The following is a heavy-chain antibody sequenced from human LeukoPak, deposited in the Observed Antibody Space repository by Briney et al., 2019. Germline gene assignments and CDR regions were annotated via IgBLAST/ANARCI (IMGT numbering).Heavy chain of an antibody. V-gene: IGHV5-51*01. CDR1: GYSFTTHW. D-gene: IGHD3-10*02. CDR3: ARQYDRGIMDYFDY. CDR2: IYPGGSYA. Sequence: GESLKISRRGSGYSFTTHWIGWVRQIPGKGLEWMGIIYPGGSYARYSPSFQGQLTISADKSINTAYMQWSSLKASDTAMSYCARQYDRGIMDYFDYWGQGTLVTVSS. J-gene: IGHJ4*02.